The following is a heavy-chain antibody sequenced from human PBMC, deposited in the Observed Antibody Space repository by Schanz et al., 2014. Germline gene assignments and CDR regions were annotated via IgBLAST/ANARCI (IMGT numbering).Heavy chain of an antibody. CDR1: GFTFSSYA. Sequence: QVQLLQFGGGVVQPGRSLRLSCAASGFTFSSYAMHWVRQAPGKGLEWVALISNDGSIKYYADSVKGRFTISRDNSKNTLYLQMNTLGAEDTAVYYCARDRGYCSGGSCLTFDYWGQGTLVTVSS. CDR3: ARDRGYCSGGSCLTFDY. V-gene: IGHV3-30-3*01. CDR2: ISNDGSIK. D-gene: IGHD2-15*01. J-gene: IGHJ4*02.